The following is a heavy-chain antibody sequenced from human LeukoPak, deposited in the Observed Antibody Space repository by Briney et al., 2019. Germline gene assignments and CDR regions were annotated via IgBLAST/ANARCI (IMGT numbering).Heavy chain of an antibody. J-gene: IGHJ4*02. V-gene: IGHV1-46*01. CDR1: GYTFTSNY. Sequence: ASVKVSCKASGYTFTSNYIHWVRQAPGQGLEWMGMIYPRDGSTSYAQKFQGRVTVTRDTSTSTAYMELRSLRSDDTAVYYCARDGEKWLEEKYWGQGTLVTVSS. CDR2: IYPRDGST. CDR3: ARDGEKWLEEKY. D-gene: IGHD5-12*01.